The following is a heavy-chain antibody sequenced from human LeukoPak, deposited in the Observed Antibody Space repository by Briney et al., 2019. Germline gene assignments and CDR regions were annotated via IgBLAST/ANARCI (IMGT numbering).Heavy chain of an antibody. CDR1: RITLSNYL. Sequence: RGALRLSRAASRITLSNYLMSGVRQAPETGLEWVAHINKEGSEQYYVRSVRGRFTLSRDNAKNSLCLQMNSLRVEGTPIYYCSAQDAHPFLYWGRGTRVAVSS. CDR3: SAQDAHPFLY. CDR2: INKEGSEQ. D-gene: IGHD2/OR15-2a*01. V-gene: IGHV3-7*03. J-gene: IGHJ4*02.